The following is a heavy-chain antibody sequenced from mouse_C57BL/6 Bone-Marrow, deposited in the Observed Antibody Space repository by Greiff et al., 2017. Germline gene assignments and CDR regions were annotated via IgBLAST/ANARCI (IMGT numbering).Heavy chain of an antibody. Sequence: EVQLQQPGPELVKPGASVKISCKASGYTFTDYYMNWVKQRHGKGLEWIGDINPNNGGTSYNQKFKGKATLTVDKSSSTAYLELHSLTSEDSAVYDCVAYCVTTYAMDYCVRGTAVTVTA. CDR3: VAYCVTTYAMDY. J-gene: IGHJ4*01. V-gene: IGHV1-26*01. CDR2: INPNNGGT. D-gene: IGHD2-10*01. CDR1: GYTFTDYY.